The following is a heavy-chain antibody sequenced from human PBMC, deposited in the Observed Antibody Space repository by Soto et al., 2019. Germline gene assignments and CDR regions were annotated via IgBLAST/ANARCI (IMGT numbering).Heavy chain of an antibody. CDR2: IYYSGST. CDR1: GGSINSNTYS. D-gene: IGHD6-19*01. CDR3: ASRGLGNFFDY. V-gene: IGHV4-39*01. J-gene: IGHJ4*02. Sequence: QLQLQESGPGLVKPSETLSLTCTVSGGSINSNTYSWAWIRQPPEKGLEWIGTIYYSGSTYYNPSLKPRVTISVDTSKNEFSLKLSSVTAADTAVFYCASRGLGNFFDYWGQGALVTVSS.